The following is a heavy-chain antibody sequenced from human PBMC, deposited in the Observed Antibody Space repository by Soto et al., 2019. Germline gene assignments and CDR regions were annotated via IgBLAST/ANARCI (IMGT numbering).Heavy chain of an antibody. CDR2: MNPNSGNT. Sequence: GSAVKVSCKPCGYRFPIYERNWVRQATGQRLEWMGWMNPNSGNTVYAQKSQGRVPMTRNTSIRTAYMELSSLRSEDRAVYYCARAGRFGMVAPLGYDEDYGMDVWGQGTRVTVSS. V-gene: IGHV1-8*01. CDR1: GYRFPIYE. D-gene: IGHD1-26*01. CDR3: ARAGRFGMVAPLGYDEDYGMDV. J-gene: IGHJ6*02.